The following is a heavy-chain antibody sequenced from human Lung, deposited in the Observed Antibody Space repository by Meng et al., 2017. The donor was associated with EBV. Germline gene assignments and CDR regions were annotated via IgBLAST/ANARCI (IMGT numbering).Heavy chain of an antibody. J-gene: IGHJ4*02. V-gene: IGHV1-69*06. D-gene: IGHD5-12*01. CDR1: GDSFDNFV. Sequence: QVQLVQSGEEVKKPGSPVMVSCKASGDSFDNFVISWVRQAPGQGLEWMGGIIPVFGETNYAQKFQGRVTFIADNSTSTVYMELSSLKSDDTAVYYCGSRRGYTGYIIDSWGQGTLVTVSS. CDR3: GSRRGYTGYIIDS. CDR2: IIPVFGET.